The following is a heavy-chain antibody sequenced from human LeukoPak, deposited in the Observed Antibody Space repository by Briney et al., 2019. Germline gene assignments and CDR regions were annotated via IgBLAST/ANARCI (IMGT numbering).Heavy chain of an antibody. Sequence: PWGSLRLSCAASRFTFSSYSMNWVRQAPGKGLEWVSAISGSGGSTYYADSVKGRFTISRDNSKNTLYLQMNSLRAEDTAVYYCAKAGRGGAITMVRGVKGDYYYMDVWGKGTTVSISS. CDR2: ISGSGGST. D-gene: IGHD3-10*01. J-gene: IGHJ6*03. V-gene: IGHV3-23*01. CDR3: AKAGRGGAITMVRGVKGDYYYMDV. CDR1: RFTFSSYS.